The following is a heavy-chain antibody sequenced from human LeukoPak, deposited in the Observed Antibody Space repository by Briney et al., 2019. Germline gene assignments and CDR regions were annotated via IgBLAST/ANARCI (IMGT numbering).Heavy chain of an antibody. V-gene: IGHV3-74*01. CDR2: FNSDGRST. CDR3: ARAISNDFSKTLDY. J-gene: IGHJ4*02. Sequence: GGSLRLSCAASGFTFSNYYMHWVRQAPGKGLVWVSRFNSDGRSTAYADSVKGRFTISRDNAKNTLYLQMNSLRAEDTAIYYCARAISNDFSKTLDYWGQGSLVTDSS. D-gene: IGHD3/OR15-3a*01. CDR1: GFTFSNYY.